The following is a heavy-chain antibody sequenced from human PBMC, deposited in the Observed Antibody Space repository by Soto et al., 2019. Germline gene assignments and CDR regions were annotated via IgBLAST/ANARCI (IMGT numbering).Heavy chain of an antibody. CDR2: IKSKTDGGTT. J-gene: IGHJ2*01. V-gene: IGHV3-15*01. Sequence: KGLEWVGRIKSKTDGGTTDYAAPVKGRFTISRDDSKNTLYLQMNSLKTEDTAVYFCFFQLEDGIRDTVPVSAFLRNRSSDL. D-gene: IGHD2-2*02. CDR3: FFQLEDGIRDTVPVSAFLRNRSSDL.